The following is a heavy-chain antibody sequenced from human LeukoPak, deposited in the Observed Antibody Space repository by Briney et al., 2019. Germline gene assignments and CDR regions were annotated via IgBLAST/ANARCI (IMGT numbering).Heavy chain of an antibody. J-gene: IGHJ4*02. V-gene: IGHV4-28*05. CDR1: GNSISSTNW. D-gene: IGHD1-26*01. Sequence: SDTLSLTCAVSGNSISSTNWWGWIRQPPGKGLEWIGYIYHSGSIYYNPSLKSRVTMSLDTSKNQFSLKLSSVTAVDTAVYYCAKAGSIRFDYWGQGTLVTVSS. CDR3: AKAGSIRFDY. CDR2: IYHSGSI.